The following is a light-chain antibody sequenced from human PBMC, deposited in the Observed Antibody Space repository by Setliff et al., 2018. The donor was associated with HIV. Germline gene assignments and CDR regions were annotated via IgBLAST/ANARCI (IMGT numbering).Light chain of an antibody. Sequence: SVLTQPPSVSGTPGQRVTISCSGSGSNIGTNTVSWFQQLSGTAPKLLIYRNTQRPSGVPDRFTGSRAGTSASLSISGLQSDDEADYYCAAWDDSLNGVVFGGGTKGTVL. CDR2: RNT. CDR1: GSNIGTNT. J-gene: IGLJ3*02. V-gene: IGLV1-44*01. CDR3: AAWDDSLNGVV.